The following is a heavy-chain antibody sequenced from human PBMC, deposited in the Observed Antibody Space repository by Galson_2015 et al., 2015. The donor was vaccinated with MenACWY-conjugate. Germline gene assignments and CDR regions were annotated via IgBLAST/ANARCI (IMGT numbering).Heavy chain of an antibody. CDR1: GFTFSTFW. D-gene: IGHD1-14*01. Sequence: SLRLSCAASGFTFSTFWMSWVRQAPGKGLEWVSSINRDGSEKYLVDSVKGRFTISRDNAENSLFLQMNSLRAEDTAVYYCAREPGFRYVFFDQWGQGTLVTVSS. CDR2: INRDGSEK. CDR3: AREPGFRYVFFDQ. V-gene: IGHV3-7*01. J-gene: IGHJ4*02.